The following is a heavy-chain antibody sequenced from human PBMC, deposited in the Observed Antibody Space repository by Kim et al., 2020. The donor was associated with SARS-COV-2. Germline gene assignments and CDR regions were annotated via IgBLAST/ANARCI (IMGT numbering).Heavy chain of an antibody. CDR1: GGPITEYY. V-gene: IGHV4-59*13. J-gene: IGHJ6*02. CDR3: ASSRDDYNYGMDV. Sequence: SETLSLTCSVFGGPITEYYWTWIRQPPGKGLEWIGYMFYGGATKYNPSLKSRVALSVDTSKNQFSLRLGSVTAADTAMYYCASSRDDYNYGMDVWGHGTTGTLS. CDR2: MFYGGAT.